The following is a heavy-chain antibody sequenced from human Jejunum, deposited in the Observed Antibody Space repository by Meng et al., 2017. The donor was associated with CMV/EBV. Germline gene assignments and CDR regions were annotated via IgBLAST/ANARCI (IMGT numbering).Heavy chain of an antibody. J-gene: IGHJ4*02. CDR1: GESISSGDSY. D-gene: IGHD1-14*01. CDR2: IYESGST. Sequence: QVQLQESGPGLVKPSQNLSLTCGVSGESISSGDSYWGWIRQPPGKGLEWIGYIYESGSTSYNPSLESRVTISVDTSKNQFSLKVMSVTAADTAVYYCAREGTNSYYFDYWGQGTLVTVSS. CDR3: AREGTNSYYFDY. V-gene: IGHV4-30-4*01.